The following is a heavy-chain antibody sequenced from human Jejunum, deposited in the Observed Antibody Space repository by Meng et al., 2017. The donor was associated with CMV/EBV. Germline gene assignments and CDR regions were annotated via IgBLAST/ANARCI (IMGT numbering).Heavy chain of an antibody. D-gene: IGHD3-3*01. CDR3: VKDFAWSIDF. CDR1: GFSFSASV. CDR2: INHDGTET. Sequence: VHPVEPGGGLFQPGGSLGLSWAASGFSFSASVMHWCRQDPGQGLVWVARINHDGTETIYRDSVRGRFTVSRDNTKNTVSLEMNSLRVEDTALYYCVKDFAWSIDFWGQGVLVTVSS. V-gene: IGHV3-74*01. J-gene: IGHJ4*02.